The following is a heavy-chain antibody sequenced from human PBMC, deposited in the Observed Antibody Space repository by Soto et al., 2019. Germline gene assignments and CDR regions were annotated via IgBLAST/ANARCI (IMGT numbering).Heavy chain of an antibody. CDR3: PPATMTFDY. CDR1: GYTFTAYN. J-gene: IGHJ4*02. Sequence: ASVKVSCKASGYTFTAYNMHWVRQAPGQGLEWMGWINPNSGGTNYAQKFQGRVTMTRDTSISTAYLELSRLTSEDTAVYYCPPATMTFDYWGQGALVTVSS. D-gene: IGHD2-2*01. CDR2: INPNSGGT. V-gene: IGHV1-2*02.